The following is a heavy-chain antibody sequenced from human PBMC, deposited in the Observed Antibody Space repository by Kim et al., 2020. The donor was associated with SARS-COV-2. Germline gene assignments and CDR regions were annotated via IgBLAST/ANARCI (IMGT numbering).Heavy chain of an antibody. V-gene: IGHV5-51*01. D-gene: IGHD2-15*01. Sequence: YPGDSDTRYSPSFQGQFTISADKSISTAYLQWRSLKASDTAMYYCARIGDYWGQGTLVTVSS. CDR3: ARIGDY. J-gene: IGHJ4*02. CDR2: YPGDSDT.